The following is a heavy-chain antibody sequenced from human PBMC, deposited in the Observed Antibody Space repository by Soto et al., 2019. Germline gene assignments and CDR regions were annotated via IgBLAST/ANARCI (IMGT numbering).Heavy chain of an antibody. Sequence: ASVKVSCKASGYRFTDYHIHWVRQAPGQGLEWLGRINPKSGGTSTAQKFQGWVTMTTDSSISTASMELTRLTSDDAAIYYCARGDSTDCSNGVCSFFYNHDMDVWGQGTTVTVSS. V-gene: IGHV1-2*04. CDR3: ARGDSTDCSNGVCSFFYNHDMDV. CDR2: INPKSGGT. J-gene: IGHJ6*02. D-gene: IGHD2-8*01. CDR1: GYRFTDYH.